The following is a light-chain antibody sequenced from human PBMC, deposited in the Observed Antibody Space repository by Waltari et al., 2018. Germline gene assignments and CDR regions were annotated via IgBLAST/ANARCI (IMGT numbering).Light chain of an antibody. CDR3: CSYAGSYTHVV. V-gene: IGLV2-11*01. CDR1: SSDVGGYHY. J-gene: IGLJ2*01. CDR2: DVS. Sequence: QSALTQPRSVSGSPGQSVTISCTGPSSDVGGYHYVSWYQQHPGKAPKLMIYDVSKRPSGVPDRFSCSKSGNTASLTISGLQAEDEADYYCCSYAGSYTHVVFGGGTKLTVL.